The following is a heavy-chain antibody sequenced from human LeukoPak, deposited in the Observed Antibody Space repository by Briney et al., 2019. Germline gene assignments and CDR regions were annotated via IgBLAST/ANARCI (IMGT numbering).Heavy chain of an antibody. CDR1: GYTFTSYY. Sequence: ASVKVSCKASGYTFTSYYMHWVRQAPGQGLGWMGVINPRGGSTSYAQKFQGRVTMTRDTSTSTVYMEQSSLRSEDTAVYYCARVSLANGFDIWGQGTMVTVSS. CDR3: ARVSLANGFDI. V-gene: IGHV1-46*01. CDR2: INPRGGST. J-gene: IGHJ3*02.